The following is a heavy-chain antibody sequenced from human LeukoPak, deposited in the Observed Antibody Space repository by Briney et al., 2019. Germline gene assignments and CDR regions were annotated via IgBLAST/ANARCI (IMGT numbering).Heavy chain of an antibody. CDR1: GGSISSYY. V-gene: IGHV4-59*01. J-gene: IGHJ5*02. Sequence: SETLSLTCTVSGGSISSYYWSWIRQPPGKGLEWIGYIYYSGSTNYNPSLKSRVTISVDTSKNQFPLKLSSVTAADTAVYYCARANLEWLLYTHNWFDPWGQGTLVTVSS. CDR2: IYYSGST. CDR3: ARANLEWLLYTHNWFDP. D-gene: IGHD3-3*01.